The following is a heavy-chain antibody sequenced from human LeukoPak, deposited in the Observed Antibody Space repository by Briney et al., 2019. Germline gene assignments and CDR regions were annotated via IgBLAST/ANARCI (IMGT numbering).Heavy chain of an antibody. CDR1: GFTVSSNY. CDR2: IYSGGST. Sequence: GGSLRLSCAASGFTVSSNYMSWVRQAPGKGLEWVSVIYSGGSTYYADSVKGRFTISRDNSKNTLYLQMNSLRAEDTAVYYCARGGYYYDSSAAFDIWGQGTMVTVSS. CDR3: ARGGYYYDSSAAFDI. V-gene: IGHV3-66*01. D-gene: IGHD3-22*01. J-gene: IGHJ3*02.